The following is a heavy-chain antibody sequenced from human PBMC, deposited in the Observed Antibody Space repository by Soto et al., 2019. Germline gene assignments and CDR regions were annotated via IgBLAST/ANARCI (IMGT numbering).Heavy chain of an antibody. V-gene: IGHV1-18*04. CDR1: GYSFSTYD. J-gene: IGHJ5*02. Sequence: ASVKVSCKASGYSFSTYDISWLRQAPGKGLEWMGVISPKNGNRNFAWKFLGRVIMTTDTSSNTAYMELESLRYDDTAIYYCATSYDSGFDPRGHGTLVTVSS. CDR3: ATSYDSGFDP. CDR2: ISPKNGNR. D-gene: IGHD3-3*01.